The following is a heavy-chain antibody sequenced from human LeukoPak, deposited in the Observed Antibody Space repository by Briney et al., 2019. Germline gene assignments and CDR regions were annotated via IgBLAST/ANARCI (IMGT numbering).Heavy chain of an antibody. J-gene: IGHJ5*02. Sequence: SETLSLTCTVSGGSISSYYWSWIRQPPGKGLEWIGYIYYSGSTNYNPSLKSRVTISVDTSKNQFSLKLSSVTAADTAVYYCARGVTRFDPWGQGTLVTVSS. CDR1: GGSISSYY. D-gene: IGHD2-21*02. CDR3: ARGVTRFDP. V-gene: IGHV4-59*01. CDR2: IYYSGST.